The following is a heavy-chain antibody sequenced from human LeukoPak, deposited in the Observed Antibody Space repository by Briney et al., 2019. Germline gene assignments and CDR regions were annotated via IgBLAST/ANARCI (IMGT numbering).Heavy chain of an antibody. D-gene: IGHD6-13*01. CDR3: ARVSTAVSLAIDY. CDR1: GFTFSNYN. Sequence: GGSLRLSCAASGFTFSNYNMNWVRQAPGKGLEWVSVISSSRYMYYADSVKGRFTISRDNAKNSLYLQMNSLRAEDTAVYYCARVSTAVSLAIDYWGQGTLGTVST. V-gene: IGHV3-21*06. CDR2: ISSSRYM. J-gene: IGHJ4*02.